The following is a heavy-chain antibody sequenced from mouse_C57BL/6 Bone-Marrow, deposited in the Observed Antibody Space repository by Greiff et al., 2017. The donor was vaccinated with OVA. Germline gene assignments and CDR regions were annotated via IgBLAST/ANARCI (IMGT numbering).Heavy chain of an antibody. J-gene: IGHJ3*01. CDR3: ARQDYGRFAY. CDR2: ISNGGGST. Sequence: EVHLVESGGGLVQPGGSLKLSCAASGFNFSSYIMSWVRQTPEKRLAWVAYISNGGGSTYYPDTVKGRFTISRDNAKNTLYLQMSSLKSEDTAMYYCARQDYGRFAYWGQGTLVTVSA. D-gene: IGHD1-2*01. CDR1: GFNFSSYI. V-gene: IGHV5-12-2*01.